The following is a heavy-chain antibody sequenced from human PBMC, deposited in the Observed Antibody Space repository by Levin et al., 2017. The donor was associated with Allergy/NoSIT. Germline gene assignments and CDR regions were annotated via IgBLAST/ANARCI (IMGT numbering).Heavy chain of an antibody. Sequence: GGSLRLSCAASGFTFSSYGMHWVRQAPGKGLEWVAVIWYDGSNKYYADSVKGRFTISRDNSKNTLYLQMNSLRAEDTAVYYCARDGDPTNYYGSGSYYSDAFDIWGQGTMVTVSS. V-gene: IGHV3-33*01. CDR1: GFTFSSYG. J-gene: IGHJ3*02. CDR3: ARDGDPTNYYGSGSYYSDAFDI. D-gene: IGHD3-10*01. CDR2: IWYDGSNK.